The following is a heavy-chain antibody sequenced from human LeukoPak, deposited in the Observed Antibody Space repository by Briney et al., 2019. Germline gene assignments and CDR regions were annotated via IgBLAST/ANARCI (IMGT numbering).Heavy chain of an antibody. Sequence: SGGSLRLSCAASGFTFSSYAMSWVRQAPGKGLEWVSAISGSGGSTYYADSVKGRFTISRDNSKNTLYLQMNSLRAEDTAVYYCARVVTAIQSYFDYWGQGTLVTVSS. CDR1: GFTFSSYA. D-gene: IGHD2-21*02. CDR3: ARVVTAIQSYFDY. V-gene: IGHV3-23*01. J-gene: IGHJ4*02. CDR2: ISGSGGST.